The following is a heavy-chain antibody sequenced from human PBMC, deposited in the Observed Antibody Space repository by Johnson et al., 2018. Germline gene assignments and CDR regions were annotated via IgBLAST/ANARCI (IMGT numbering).Heavy chain of an antibody. D-gene: IGHD3-16*01. V-gene: IGHV3-72*01. J-gene: IGHJ3*02. CDR3: TRGGEVPAFDI. Sequence: EVQLGEAGGGLVQPGGSLRLFCAASGFTFRDRYLDWVRQAPGKGLEWLGRTTTKSDNSITEYDGSVKGRFSISRDKSKNPVYLQMNSLTKDDTAVYYFTRGGEVPAFDIWGQGTVVTVSS. CDR1: GFTFRDRY. CDR2: TTTKSDNSIT.